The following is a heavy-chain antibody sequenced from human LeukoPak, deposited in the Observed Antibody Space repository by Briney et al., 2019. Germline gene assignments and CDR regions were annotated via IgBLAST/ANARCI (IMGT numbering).Heavy chain of an antibody. V-gene: IGHV1-69*02. CDR1: GGTFSSYT. J-gene: IGHJ4*02. CDR2: IIPILGIA. D-gene: IGHD3-22*01. CDR3: ARAPPWLSQTYYFDY. Sequence: ASVKVSCKASGGTFSSYTISWVRQAPGQGLEWMGRIIPILGIANYAQKFQGRVTITADKSTSTAYMELSSLRSEDTAVYYCARAPPWLSQTYYFDYWGQGTLVTVSS.